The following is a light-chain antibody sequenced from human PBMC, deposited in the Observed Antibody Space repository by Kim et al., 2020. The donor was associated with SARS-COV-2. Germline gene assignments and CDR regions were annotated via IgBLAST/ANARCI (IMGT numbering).Light chain of an antibody. CDR2: AAS. CDR1: QSISTY. V-gene: IGKV1-39*01. J-gene: IGKJ4*01. CDR3: PQGYSTPRLT. Sequence: DIQMTQSPSSLSASVGDRVTITCRAGQSISTYLNWYQQKPGKAPKLLIYAASTLQSGVPSRFSGRGSGTDFTLTISSLQPEDFATYYCPQGYSTPRLTFGGGTKVDIK.